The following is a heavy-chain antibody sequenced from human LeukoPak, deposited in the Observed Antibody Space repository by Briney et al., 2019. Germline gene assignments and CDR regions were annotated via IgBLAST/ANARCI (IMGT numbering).Heavy chain of an antibody. CDR2: TSGSGDST. J-gene: IGHJ6*02. Sequence: GGSLRLSCAASGFTFNNYAMSWVRQAPGKGLEWVSGTSGSGDSTYYADSVKGRFTISRDNSKNTLYLQMSSLRAEDTAVYYCAKGLYYYAMDVWGQGTAVTVSS. CDR1: GFTFNNYA. CDR3: AKGLYYYAMDV. V-gene: IGHV3-23*01.